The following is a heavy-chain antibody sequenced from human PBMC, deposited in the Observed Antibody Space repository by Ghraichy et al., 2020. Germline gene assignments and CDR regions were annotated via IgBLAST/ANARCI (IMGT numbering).Heavy chain of an antibody. CDR3: AKVLGYSYGLPIDY. CDR2: ISYDGSNK. V-gene: IGHV3-30*18. CDR1: GFTFSSYG. J-gene: IGHJ4*02. Sequence: GGSLRLSCAASGFTFSSYGMHWVRQAPGKGLEWVAVISYDGSNKYYADSVKGRFTISRDNSKNTLYLQMNSLRAEDTAVYYCAKVLGYSYGLPIDYWGQGTLVTVSS. D-gene: IGHD5-18*01.